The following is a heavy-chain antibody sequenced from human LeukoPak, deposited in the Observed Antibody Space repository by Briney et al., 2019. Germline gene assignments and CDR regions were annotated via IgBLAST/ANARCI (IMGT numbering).Heavy chain of an antibody. Sequence: SVKVSCKASGGTFSSYAISWVRQAPGQGLEWMGGIIPIFGTANYAQKFQGRVTITADESTSTAYMELSSLRSEDTAVYYCAMRPMVVTAPFDYWGQGTLVTVSS. CDR3: AMRPMVVTAPFDY. V-gene: IGHV1-69*01. J-gene: IGHJ4*02. CDR2: IIPIFGTA. D-gene: IGHD4-23*01. CDR1: GGTFSSYA.